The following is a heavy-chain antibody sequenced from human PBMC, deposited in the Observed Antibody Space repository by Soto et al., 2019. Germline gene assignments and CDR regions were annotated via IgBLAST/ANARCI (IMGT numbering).Heavy chain of an antibody. CDR1: GGTFSSYM. D-gene: IGHD1-20*01. J-gene: IGHJ6*02. Sequence: QVQLVQSGAEVKKPGSSVKISCKASGGTFSSYMISWVRQAPGQGLEWMGKITPFLNITDYAQSFQGRVTITADKSTTTAYMELSSLRSEDSAVYYCANILITSENYQYHYGIDIWGQGTTVTVSS. CDR3: ANILITSENYQYHYGIDI. CDR2: ITPFLNIT. V-gene: IGHV1-69*02.